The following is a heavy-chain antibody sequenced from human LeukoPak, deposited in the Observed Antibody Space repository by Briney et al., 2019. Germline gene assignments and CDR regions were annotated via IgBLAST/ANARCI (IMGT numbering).Heavy chain of an antibody. J-gene: IGHJ4*01. CDR2: IYYSGST. Sequence: SETLSLTCTVSGGSISSSSYYWGWIRQPPGKGLEWIGSIYYSGSTYYNPSLKSRVTISVDTSKNQYSLKLSSVTAADTAVYYCTAGRSDYFDFWGQERWSPSPQ. CDR3: TAGRSDYFDF. V-gene: IGHV4-39*01. D-gene: IGHD6-25*01. CDR1: GGSISSSSYY.